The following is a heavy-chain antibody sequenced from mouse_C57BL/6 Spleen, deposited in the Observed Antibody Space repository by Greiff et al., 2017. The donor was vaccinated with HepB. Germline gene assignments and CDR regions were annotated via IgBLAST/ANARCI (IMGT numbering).Heavy chain of an antibody. D-gene: IGHD2-4*01. V-gene: IGHV1-82*01. J-gene: IGHJ3*01. CDR2: IYPGDGDT. Sequence: QVQLQQSGPELVKPGASVKLSCKASGYAFSSSWMNWVKQRPGKGLEWIGRIYPGDGDTNYNGKFKGKATLTADKSSSTAYMQRSSLTSEDSAVYFCARKGVCDCDGGFAYWGQGTLVTVSA. CDR1: GYAFSSSW. CDR3: ARKGVCDCDGGFAY.